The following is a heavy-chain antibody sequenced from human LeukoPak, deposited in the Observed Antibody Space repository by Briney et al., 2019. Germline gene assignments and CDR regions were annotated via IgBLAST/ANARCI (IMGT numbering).Heavy chain of an antibody. Sequence: ASVKVSCKASGYTFTSYDINWVRQATGQGLEWMGWMNPNSGNTVYAQKFQGRVTTTRDTSISTAYMELSSLRSEDTAMYYCARKNYCSGGSCYSRGWFDPWGQGTLVTVSS. J-gene: IGHJ5*02. CDR3: ARKNYCSGGSCYSRGWFDP. V-gene: IGHV1-8*01. CDR1: GYTFTSYD. D-gene: IGHD2-15*01. CDR2: MNPNSGNT.